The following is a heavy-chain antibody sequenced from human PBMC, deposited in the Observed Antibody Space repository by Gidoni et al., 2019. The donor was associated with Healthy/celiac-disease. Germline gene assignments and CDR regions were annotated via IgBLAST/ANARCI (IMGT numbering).Heavy chain of an antibody. CDR3: ARGILRWGELSLSWFDP. Sequence: QVQLQEPCPGLVKPSQTLSPTCTVSGGSISSGGYYWSWIRQHPGMGLEWIGYIYYSGSTYYNPSLKSRVTISVDTSKNQFSLKLSSVTAADTAVYYCARGILRWGELSLSWFDPWGQGTLVTVSS. J-gene: IGHJ5*02. CDR2: IYYSGST. D-gene: IGHD3-16*02. V-gene: IGHV4-31*03. CDR1: GGSISSGGYY.